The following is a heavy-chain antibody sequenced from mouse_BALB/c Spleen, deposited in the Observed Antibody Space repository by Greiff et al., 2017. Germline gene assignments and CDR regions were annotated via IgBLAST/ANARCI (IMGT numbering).Heavy chain of an antibody. J-gene: IGHJ4*01. Sequence: QVQLQQSGAELMKPGASVKISCKATGYTFSSYWIEWVKQRPGHGLEWIGEILPGSGSTNYNEKFKGKATFTADTSSNTAYMQLSSLTSEDSAVYYCARGLPSYYAMDYWGQGTSVTVSS. CDR3: ARGLPSYYAMDY. D-gene: IGHD2-4*01. V-gene: IGHV1-9*01. CDR1: GYTFSSYW. CDR2: ILPGSGST.